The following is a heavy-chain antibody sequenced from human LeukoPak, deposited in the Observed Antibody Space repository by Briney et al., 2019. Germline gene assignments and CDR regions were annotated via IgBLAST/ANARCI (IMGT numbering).Heavy chain of an antibody. D-gene: IGHD6-13*01. CDR2: ISYDGRNK. CDR1: GFTFSSYG. J-gene: IGHJ5*02. CDR3: ARDSITAIGPFNFDP. Sequence: PGGSLRLSCAASGFTFSSYGMHWVRQAPGKGLEWVAVISYDGRNKYYADSVKGRFTISRDNSKNTLYLQMNSLRAEDTAVYSCARDSITAIGPFNFDPWGQGTLVTVSS. V-gene: IGHV3-30*03.